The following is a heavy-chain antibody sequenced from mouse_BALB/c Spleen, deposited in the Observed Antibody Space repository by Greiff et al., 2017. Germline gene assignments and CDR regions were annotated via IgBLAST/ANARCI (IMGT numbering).Heavy chain of an antibody. J-gene: IGHJ3*01. V-gene: IGHV1-9*01. D-gene: IGHD4-1*01. Sequence: QVQLQQSGAELMKPGASVKISCKATGYTFSSYWIEWVKQRPGHGLEWIGEILPGSGSTNYNEKFKGKATFTADTSSNTAYMQLSSLTSEDSAVYYCASLLGRGLFAYWGQGTLVTVSA. CDR2: ILPGSGST. CDR1: GYTFSSYW. CDR3: ASLLGRGLFAY.